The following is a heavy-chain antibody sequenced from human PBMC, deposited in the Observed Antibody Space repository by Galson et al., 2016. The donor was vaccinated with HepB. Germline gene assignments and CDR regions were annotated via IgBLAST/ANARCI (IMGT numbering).Heavy chain of an antibody. V-gene: IGHV3-23*01. CDR1: GFSFSSYA. D-gene: IGHD1-7*01. CDR3: AKDHTGSTVGWSDGMDV. J-gene: IGHJ6*02. Sequence: SLRLSCAASGFSFSSYAMSWVRQAPGKGLEWVSGITSGGTTYYADSVKGRFTISRDNSKNILYLQLSSLRVEDTAVYYCAKDHTGSTVGWSDGMDVWGQGTRVTVSS. CDR2: ITSGGTT.